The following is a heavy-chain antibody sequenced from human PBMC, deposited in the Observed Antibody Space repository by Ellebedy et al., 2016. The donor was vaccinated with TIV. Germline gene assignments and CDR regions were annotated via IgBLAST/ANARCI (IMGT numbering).Heavy chain of an antibody. Sequence: SETLSLXCTVSGGSISPYHWSWIRQPAGKALEWIGLIYTSETTRYNPSLRSRVTISLDTSKNQFSLNLTSVTAADTALYYCARRGSDYDDYFDYWGQGTLVTVSS. V-gene: IGHV4-4*07. CDR3: ARRGSDYDDYFDY. CDR2: IYTSETT. J-gene: IGHJ4*02. CDR1: GGSISPYH. D-gene: IGHD5-12*01.